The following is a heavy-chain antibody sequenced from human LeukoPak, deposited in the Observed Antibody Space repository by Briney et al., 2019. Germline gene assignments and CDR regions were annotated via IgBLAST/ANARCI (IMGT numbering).Heavy chain of an antibody. V-gene: IGHV3-7*03. D-gene: IGHD1-7*01. Sequence: GGSLRLSCAASGFTFSNYWMSWVRQAPGKGLEWVANIKQDGSEKYYVDSVKGRFTISRDNAKNSLYLQMSSLRAEDTAVYYCARDWNYGSFDYWGQGTLVTVSS. J-gene: IGHJ4*02. CDR2: IKQDGSEK. CDR3: ARDWNYGSFDY. CDR1: GFTFSNYW.